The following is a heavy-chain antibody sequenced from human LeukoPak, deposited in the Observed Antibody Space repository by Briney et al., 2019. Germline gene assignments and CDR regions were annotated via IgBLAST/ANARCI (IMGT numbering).Heavy chain of an antibody. CDR3: AKVRKGVGAFDL. V-gene: IGHV3-23*01. CDR2: ISASGATT. D-gene: IGHD3-16*01. Sequence: PGGSLRLSCAASGFNFSIYAMSWVRQAPGRGLQWVSGISASGATTYYAVSLKGRFTVSRDISKNTLYLQMNSLRAEGTAIYYCAKVRKGVGAFDLWGQGTMVTVSS. J-gene: IGHJ3*01. CDR1: GFNFSIYA.